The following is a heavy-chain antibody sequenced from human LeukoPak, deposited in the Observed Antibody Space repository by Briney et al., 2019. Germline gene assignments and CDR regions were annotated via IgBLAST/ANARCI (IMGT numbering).Heavy chain of an antibody. V-gene: IGHV3-7*01. D-gene: IGHD5-18*01. CDR3: ARHLSGITGYTYGRGIDY. CDR2: LKKDGSEK. CDR1: GFTFSGYW. Sequence: GGSLRLSCAASGFTFSGYWMSWVRQAPGKGLEWVANLKKDGSEKYYVDSVKGRFTISRDNAKTSLYLQMNSLRAEDTAVYYSARHLSGITGYTYGRGIDYWGQGTLVTVSS. J-gene: IGHJ4*02.